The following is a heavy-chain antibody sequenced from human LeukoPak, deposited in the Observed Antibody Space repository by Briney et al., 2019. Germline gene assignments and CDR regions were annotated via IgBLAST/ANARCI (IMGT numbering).Heavy chain of an antibody. J-gene: IGHJ3*02. D-gene: IGHD3-10*01. CDR3: ARGLGYGSGSYYLGFDM. V-gene: IGHV4-59*08. CDR1: GGSITNYY. CDR2: IYYSGST. Sequence: SSETLSLTCTVSGGSITNYYWNWIRQPPGKGLEWMGYIYYSGSTNYNPSLKSRVTISVDTSKNQFSLKLSSVSAADTAVYYCARGLGYGSGSYYLGFDMWGQGTMVTVSS.